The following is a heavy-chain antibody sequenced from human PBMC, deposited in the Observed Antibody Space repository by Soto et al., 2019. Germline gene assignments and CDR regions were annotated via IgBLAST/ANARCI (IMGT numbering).Heavy chain of an antibody. V-gene: IGHV1-18*01. J-gene: IGHJ6*02. CDR2: ISAYNGNT. Sequence: ASVKVSCKASGYTFTSYGISWVRQAPGQGLGWMGWISAYNGNTNYAQKLQGRVTMTTDTSTSTAYMELRSLRSDDTAVYYCERDQPGITIFGVVIINYYYYYGMGVWGQGTTVTVSS. CDR3: ERDQPGITIFGVVIINYYYYYGMGV. D-gene: IGHD3-3*01. CDR1: GYTFTSYG.